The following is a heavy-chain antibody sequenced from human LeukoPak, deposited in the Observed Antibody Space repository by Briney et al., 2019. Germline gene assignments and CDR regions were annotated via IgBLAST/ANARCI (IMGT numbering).Heavy chain of an antibody. V-gene: IGHV3-23*01. J-gene: IGHJ4*02. Sequence: GGSLRLSCAASGFPFSSYAMSWVRQAPGKGLEWVSATSGNGAKAYYADSVKGRFTISRDNSRNTLYLQMNSLRAEDTAVYYCAKDSGWPFDYWGQGTLVTVSS. CDR3: AKDSGWPFDY. D-gene: IGHD6-19*01. CDR2: TSGNGAKA. CDR1: GFPFSSYA.